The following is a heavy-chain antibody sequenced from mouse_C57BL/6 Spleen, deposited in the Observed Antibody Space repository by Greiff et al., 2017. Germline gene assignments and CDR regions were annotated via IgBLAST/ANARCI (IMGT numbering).Heavy chain of an antibody. CDR2: ISDGGSYT. CDR1: GFTFSSYA. V-gene: IGHV5-4*01. Sequence: EVHLVESGGGLVKPGGSLKLSCAASGFTFSSYAMSWVRQTPEKRLEWVATISDGGSYTYYPDNVKGRVTISRDNAKNNLYLQMSHLKSEDTAMYDCARGRTFFDYWGQGTTLTVSS. CDR3: ARGRTFFDY. J-gene: IGHJ2*01.